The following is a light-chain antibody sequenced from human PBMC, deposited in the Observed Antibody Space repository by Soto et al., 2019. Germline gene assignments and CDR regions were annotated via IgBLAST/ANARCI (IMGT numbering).Light chain of an antibody. CDR3: QQANSFPLT. CDR1: QGISSR. V-gene: IGKV1-12*01. Sequence: DIQMSQSPSSVSASVGDRVTITCRASQGISSRLAWYQQKPGKAPKLLIYTASSLQSGVPSRFSCSGSGTDFTLTISSLQSEDFATYYCQQANSFPLTFGGGTKVDIK. CDR2: TAS. J-gene: IGKJ4*01.